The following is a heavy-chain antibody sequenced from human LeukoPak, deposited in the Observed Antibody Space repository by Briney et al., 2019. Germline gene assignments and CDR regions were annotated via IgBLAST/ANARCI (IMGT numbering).Heavy chain of an antibody. Sequence: SETLSLTCAVYGGSFSGYYWNWIRQPPGKGLEWIGEINHSGSTTYNRSLKSRVTISLDTSKNQFSLKLSSVTATDTAVYYCARTLDSRRYIVRRPYSMDVWGQGTTVTVSS. CDR3: ARTLDSRRYIVRRPYSMDV. J-gene: IGHJ6*02. CDR1: GGSFSGYY. CDR2: INHSGST. D-gene: IGHD3-22*01. V-gene: IGHV4-34*01.